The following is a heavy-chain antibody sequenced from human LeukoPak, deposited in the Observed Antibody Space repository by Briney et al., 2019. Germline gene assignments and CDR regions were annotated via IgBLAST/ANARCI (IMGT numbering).Heavy chain of an antibody. D-gene: IGHD3-10*01. CDR1: GYTFSNYA. J-gene: IGHJ4*02. Sequence: ASVKVSCKASGYTFSNYAMNWVRQAPGQGLEWMGWINTNTGNPTYAQGFTGRFVLSLDTSVSTAYLQISSLKAEDTAVYYCARDKVRGVHDYRGQGTLVTVSS. CDR2: INTNTGNP. CDR3: ARDKVRGVHDY. V-gene: IGHV7-4-1*02.